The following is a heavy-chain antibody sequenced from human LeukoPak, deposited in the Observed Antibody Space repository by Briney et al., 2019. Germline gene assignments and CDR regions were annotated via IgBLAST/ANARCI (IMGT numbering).Heavy chain of an antibody. V-gene: IGHV3-48*04. CDR2: ISSSGSTI. CDR3: ARAGSAVVTPSNY. J-gene: IGHJ4*02. D-gene: IGHD4-23*01. CDR1: GFTFSSYA. Sequence: GSLRLSCAASGFTFSSYAMNWVRQAPGKGLEWVSYISSSGSTIYYADSVKGRFTISRDNAKNSLYLQMNSLRAEDTAVYYCARAGSAVVTPSNYWGQGTLVTVSS.